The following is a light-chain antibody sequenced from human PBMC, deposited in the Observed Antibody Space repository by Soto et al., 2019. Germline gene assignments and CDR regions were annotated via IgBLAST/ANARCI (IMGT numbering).Light chain of an antibody. Sequence: DIQMTQSPSSLSASVGDRVTITCRANQDISYYLAWYQQKQGKVPKLLIYGPSTLQSGVPSRFSGSGSGTDFTLTISSLQPEDIATYYCQKYHSAPRTFGQGTKVEIK. CDR2: GPS. CDR3: QKYHSAPRT. V-gene: IGKV1-27*01. J-gene: IGKJ1*01. CDR1: QDISYY.